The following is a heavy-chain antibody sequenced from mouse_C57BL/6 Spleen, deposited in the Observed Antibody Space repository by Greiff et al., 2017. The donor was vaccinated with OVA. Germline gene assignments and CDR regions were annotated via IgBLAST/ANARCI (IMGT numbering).Heavy chain of an antibody. CDR1: GYAFTNYL. J-gene: IGHJ2*01. CDR3: ARRRGSTVNYFDY. Sequence: QVHVKQSGAELVRPGTSVKVSCKASGYAFTNYLIEWVKQRPGQGLEWIGVINPGSGGTNYNEKFKGKATLTADKSSSTAYMQLSSLTSEDSAVYFCARRRGSTVNYFDYWGQGTTLTVSS. CDR2: INPGSGGT. D-gene: IGHD1-1*01. V-gene: IGHV1-54*01.